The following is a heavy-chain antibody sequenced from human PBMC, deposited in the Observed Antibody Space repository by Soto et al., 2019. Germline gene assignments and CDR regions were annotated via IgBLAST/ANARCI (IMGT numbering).Heavy chain of an antibody. Sequence: QLQLQESGSGLVKPSQTLSLTCAVSGGSISSGGYSWSWIRQPPGKGLEWIGYIYHSGSTYYNPSLKSRVTISVDRSKSQFSLKLSSVTAADTAVYYCALAPYDSSGYYFGYWGQGTLVTVSS. J-gene: IGHJ4*02. D-gene: IGHD3-22*01. CDR2: IYHSGST. V-gene: IGHV4-30-2*01. CDR1: GGSISSGGYS. CDR3: ALAPYDSSGYYFGY.